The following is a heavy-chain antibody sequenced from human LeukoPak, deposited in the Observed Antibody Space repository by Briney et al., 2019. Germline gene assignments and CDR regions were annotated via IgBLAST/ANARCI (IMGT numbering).Heavy chain of an antibody. CDR3: AKATNYYDSSGYYLTPGFDY. J-gene: IGHJ4*02. CDR2: ISSSSSYI. D-gene: IGHD3-22*01. CDR1: GFTFSSYS. Sequence: GGSLRLSCAASGFTFSSYSMNWVRQAPGKGLEWVSSISSSSSYIYYADSVKGRFTISRDNAKNSLYLQMNSLRAEDTALYYCAKATNYYDSSGYYLTPGFDYWGQGTLVTVSS. V-gene: IGHV3-21*04.